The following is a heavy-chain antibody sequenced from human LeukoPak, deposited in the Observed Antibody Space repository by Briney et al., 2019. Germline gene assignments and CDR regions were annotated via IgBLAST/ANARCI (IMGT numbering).Heavy chain of an antibody. J-gene: IGHJ4*02. CDR1: GFNFSTYW. Sequence: PGGSLRLSCAVSGFNFSTYWIHWVRQAPGKGLVWVSLINTDGSATTYGDSAKGRFTVSRDNDKNSLFLEMSSLRVEDTAVYYCARGTAATAGIDYWGQGTLVTVSS. D-gene: IGHD6-13*01. V-gene: IGHV3-74*01. CDR2: INTDGSAT. CDR3: ARGTAATAGIDY.